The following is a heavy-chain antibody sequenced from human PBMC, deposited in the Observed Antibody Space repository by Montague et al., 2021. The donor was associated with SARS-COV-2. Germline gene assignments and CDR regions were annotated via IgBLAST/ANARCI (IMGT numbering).Heavy chain of an antibody. D-gene: IGHD2-15*01. Sequence: SETLSLTCTVSGGSISGKHWCCLLRPPVKRLQGLGGIYYRGTTSYSPSLKSRLTVSLDTPKNQFSLMLSSVTAADTAVYYCAVVCDITYDVFHIWGQGIVVAVSS. CDR1: GGSISGKH. V-gene: IGHV4-59*01. CDR2: IYYRGTT. CDR3: AVVCDITYDVFHI. J-gene: IGHJ3*02.